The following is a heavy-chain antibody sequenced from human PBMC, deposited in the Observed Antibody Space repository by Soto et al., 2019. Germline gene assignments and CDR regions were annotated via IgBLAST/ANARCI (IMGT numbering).Heavy chain of an antibody. CDR1: GFTFSSYA. D-gene: IGHD6-19*01. Sequence: EVQLLESGGGLVQPGGSLRLSCAASGFTFSSYAMNWVRQAPGKGLEWVSVISGSGGSTYYADSVKGRFTISRDNSKNTLYRQMNSLRAEDTAVYYCASRSSGWYFDYWAREPWSPSPQ. CDR3: ASRSSGWYFDY. J-gene: IGHJ4*02. V-gene: IGHV3-23*01. CDR2: ISGSGGST.